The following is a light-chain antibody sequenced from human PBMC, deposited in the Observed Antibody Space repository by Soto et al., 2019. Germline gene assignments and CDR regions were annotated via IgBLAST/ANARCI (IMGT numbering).Light chain of an antibody. Sequence: DIQMTQFPSTLSASVGDRVTITCRASQTTNTWLAWYQQKPGTAPKLLIYDASSLEGGVPSRFSASGSGTEFTLTISSLQPYELATYYCQQYISYPYTFGQGTKVEIK. CDR1: QTTNTW. V-gene: IGKV1-5*01. CDR3: QQYISYPYT. CDR2: DAS. J-gene: IGKJ2*01.